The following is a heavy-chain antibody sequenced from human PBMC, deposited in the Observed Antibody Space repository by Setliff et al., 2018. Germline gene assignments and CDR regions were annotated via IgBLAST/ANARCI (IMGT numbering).Heavy chain of an antibody. D-gene: IGHD3-22*01. Sequence: GESLTISCKGSGYSFTSYWIGWVRQMPGKGLEWMGIIYPGDSDTRYSPSFQGQVTISADKSISTAYLQWSSLKASDTAMYYCARHKGYYDGSGYYYPNAFDIWGQGTRVTVSS. J-gene: IGHJ3*02. V-gene: IGHV5-51*01. CDR1: GYSFTSYW. CDR3: ARHKGYYDGSGYYYPNAFDI. CDR2: IYPGDSDT.